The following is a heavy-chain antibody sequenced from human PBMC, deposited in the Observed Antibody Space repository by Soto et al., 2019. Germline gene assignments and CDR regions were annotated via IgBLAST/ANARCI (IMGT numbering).Heavy chain of an antibody. CDR2: INHSGSP. CDR3: AGGLHDYGDSAWGY. D-gene: IGHD4-17*01. V-gene: IGHV4-34*01. Sequence: SETLSLTCAVNGGSFSDYYWNWIRRPPGKGLEWIGEINHSGSPNYNPSLKGRVTMSVDTSKNQFPLRLSSVTAADTAMYYCAGGLHDYGDSAWGYWGQGTLVTVSS. J-gene: IGHJ4*02. CDR1: GGSFSDYY.